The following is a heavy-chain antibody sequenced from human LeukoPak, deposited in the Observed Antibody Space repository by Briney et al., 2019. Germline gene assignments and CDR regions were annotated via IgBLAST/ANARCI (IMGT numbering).Heavy chain of an antibody. D-gene: IGHD2-15*01. CDR3: ARDPPYCSGGSCYSDY. Sequence: GGSLRLSCAASGFTFTIFGLNWVRQAPGKGPEWVSYIDARSGITYYADSVQGRFTLSRDNARESVFLQMDSLRAEDTAVYYCARDPPYCSGGSCYSDYWGQGTLVTVSS. CDR1: GFTFTIFG. J-gene: IGHJ4*02. CDR2: IDARSGIT. V-gene: IGHV3-48*01.